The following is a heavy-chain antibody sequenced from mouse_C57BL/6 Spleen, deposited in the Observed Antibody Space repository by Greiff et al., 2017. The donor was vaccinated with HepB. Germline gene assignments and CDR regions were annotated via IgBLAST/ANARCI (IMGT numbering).Heavy chain of an antibody. CDR1: GYSITSDY. CDR3: ARSPSYDGYYVRAMDY. CDR2: ISYSGST. V-gene: IGHV3-8*01. D-gene: IGHD2-3*01. J-gene: IGHJ4*01. Sequence: VQLKESGPGLAKPSQTLSLTCSVTGYSITSDYWNWIRKFPGNKLEYMGYISYSGSTYYNPSLKSRISITRDTSKNQYYLQLNSVTTEDTATYYCARSPSYDGYYVRAMDYWGQGTSVTVSS.